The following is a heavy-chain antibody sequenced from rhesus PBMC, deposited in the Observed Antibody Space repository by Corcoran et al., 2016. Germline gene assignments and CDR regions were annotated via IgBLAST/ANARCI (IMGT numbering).Heavy chain of an antibody. CDR3: TRPDDYGHYDS. J-gene: IGHJ4*01. CDR2: INPNAVNA. D-gene: IGHD3-9*01. V-gene: IGHV1S9*01. Sequence: QVQLVQSGAEVKKPGASVKLSCKASGYTFTNYYINWVRKAPGQVFEWKESINPNAVNAGSAQKFQGRVTLTRDTSTSTAYMELSSLRSEDTAIYYCTRPDDYGHYDSWGQGVLVTVSS. CDR1: GYTFTNYY.